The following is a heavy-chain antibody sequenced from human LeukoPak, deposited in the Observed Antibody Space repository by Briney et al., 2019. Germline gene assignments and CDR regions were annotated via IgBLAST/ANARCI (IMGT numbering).Heavy chain of an antibody. CDR1: GYTLTGYY. CDR2: INPNSGGT. V-gene: IGHV1-2*02. D-gene: IGHD4-17*01. CDR3: ARIHGVTTSPFDY. J-gene: IGHJ4*02. Sequence: ASVKVSCKASGYTLTGYYMHWVGQAPGQGLEWMGWINPNSGGTNYAQKFQGRVTMTRDTSISPAYMELSRLRSDDTAVYYCARIHGVTTSPFDYWGQGTLVTVSS.